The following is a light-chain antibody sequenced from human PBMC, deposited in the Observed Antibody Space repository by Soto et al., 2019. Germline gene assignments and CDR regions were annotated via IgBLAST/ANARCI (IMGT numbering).Light chain of an antibody. CDR3: QQYYTTPLT. V-gene: IGKV4-1*01. Sequence: DIVMTQSPDSLAVSLGERATINCKSSQSILGSSNNKNSLAWYQHKPRQPPKLLIYWTSTRESGVPDRFSGSGSGTDFTLTISSLQAEDVAIYYCQQYYTTPLTFGGGTKVEIK. J-gene: IGKJ4*01. CDR2: WTS. CDR1: QSILGSSNNKNS.